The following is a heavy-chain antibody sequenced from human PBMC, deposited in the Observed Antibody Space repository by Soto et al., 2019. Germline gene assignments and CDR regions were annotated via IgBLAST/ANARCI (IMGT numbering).Heavy chain of an antibody. Sequence: GGSLRLSCTASGFTFGDYAMSWFRQAPGKGLEWVGFIRSKAYGGTTEYAASVKGRLTISRDDSKTIAYLQMNSLKTEETAVYYCTRDSNILLWFGELLPYYYYYMDVWGKGTTVTVSS. CDR1: GFTFGDYA. J-gene: IGHJ6*03. CDR2: IRSKAYGGTT. CDR3: TRDSNILLWFGELLPYYYYYMDV. V-gene: IGHV3-49*03. D-gene: IGHD3-10*01.